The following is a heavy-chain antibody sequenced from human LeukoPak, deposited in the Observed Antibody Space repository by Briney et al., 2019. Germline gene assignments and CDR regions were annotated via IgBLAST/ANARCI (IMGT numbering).Heavy chain of an antibody. CDR1: GYTLTGYY. V-gene: IGHV1-2*02. Sequence: ASVKVSCKTSGYTLTGYYVHLLRQAPGQGLEWMAWIDPNSGATNYAHKFQGRVTMTRDTSISTAYMEVSSLRSDDTAVYYCARELIDFHDHTNTGFFDSWGQGTLVTVSS. D-gene: IGHD3/OR15-3a*01. J-gene: IGHJ4*02. CDR3: ARELIDFHDHTNTGFFDS. CDR2: IDPNSGAT.